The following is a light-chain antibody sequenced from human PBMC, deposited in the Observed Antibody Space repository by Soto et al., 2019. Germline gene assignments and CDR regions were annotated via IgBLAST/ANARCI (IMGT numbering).Light chain of an antibody. J-gene: IGKJ1*01. CDR2: WAS. CDR3: QQYYSPPPT. Sequence: DIVMTQSPDSLAVSLGERATINCKSSQSVLYSSNNKNYLAWYQQKPGQPPKLLIYWASTRESGVPDRFSGSGSGTDFTLTISSLQTADVAVYSCQQYYSPPPTFGHGTKVEIK. V-gene: IGKV4-1*01. CDR1: QSVLYSSNNKNY.